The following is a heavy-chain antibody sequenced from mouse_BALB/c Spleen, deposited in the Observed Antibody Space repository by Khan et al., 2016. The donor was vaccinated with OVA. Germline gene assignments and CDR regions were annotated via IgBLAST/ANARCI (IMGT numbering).Heavy chain of an antibody. CDR1: GYSFTGYF. CDR2: INPHIGET. Sequence: EVQLVESGPELVKPGASVKISCKASGYSFTGYFMNWVMQSHGKSLEWIGRINPHIGETLYNQKFKGKATLTVDESSSTAHMELRSLASEDSEVYYCARKNGSDFDYWGQGTTLTVSS. V-gene: IGHV1-20*02. CDR3: ARKNGSDFDY. J-gene: IGHJ2*01.